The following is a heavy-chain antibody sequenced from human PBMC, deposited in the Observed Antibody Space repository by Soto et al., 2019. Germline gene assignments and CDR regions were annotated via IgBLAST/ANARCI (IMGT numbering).Heavy chain of an antibody. D-gene: IGHD2-2*01. CDR2: ISAYNGNT. CDR3: ARVHCSSTSCYVSVGDFDY. CDR1: GYTFTSYG. J-gene: IGHJ4*02. Sequence: ASVKVSCKASGYTFTSYGISWVRQAPGQGLEWMGWISAYNGNTNYAQKLQGRVTMTTDTSTSTAYMELRSLRSDDTAVYYCARVHCSSTSCYVSVGDFDYWGQGTLVTVSS. V-gene: IGHV1-18*01.